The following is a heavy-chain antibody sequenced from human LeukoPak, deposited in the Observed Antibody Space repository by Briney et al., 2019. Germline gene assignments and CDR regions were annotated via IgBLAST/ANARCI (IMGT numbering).Heavy chain of an antibody. CDR2: IGSGADL. Sequence: HPGGSLRLSCVGSGSAFGVHAMSWVRQAPGEGLEWVATIGSGADLFYAESVKGRFTISRDDPRNTVWLQMNSLRAEDTALYYCAKDWTPHNRVYDCLDAWGQGTRVTVSS. V-gene: IGHV3-23*01. J-gene: IGHJ5*02. D-gene: IGHD3-16*01. CDR3: AKDWTPHNRVYDCLDA. CDR1: GSAFGVHA.